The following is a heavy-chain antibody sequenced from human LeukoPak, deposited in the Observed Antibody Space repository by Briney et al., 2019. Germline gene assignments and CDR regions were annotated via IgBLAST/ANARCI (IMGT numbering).Heavy chain of an antibody. CDR3: ARDPATIAAAGNFDY. D-gene: IGHD6-13*01. CDR2: INPSGGST. Sequence: ASVKVSCKASGYTFTSYYMHWVRQAPGQGLEWMGIINPSGGSTSYAQKFQGRVTMTRDTSTSTVYMELSSLRSDDTAVYYCARDPATIAAAGNFDYWGQGTLVTVSS. V-gene: IGHV1-46*01. CDR1: GYTFTSYY. J-gene: IGHJ4*02.